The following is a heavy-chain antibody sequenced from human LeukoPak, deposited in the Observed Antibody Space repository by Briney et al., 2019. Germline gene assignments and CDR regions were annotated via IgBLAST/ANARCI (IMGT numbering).Heavy chain of an antibody. D-gene: IGHD3-22*01. CDR3: VVWGEDSSGHRFDH. CDR2: INHNGNVN. V-gene: IGHV3-7*01. J-gene: IGHJ4*02. CDR1: GFTFSSYW. Sequence: KPGGSLRLSCAASGFTFSSYWMNWARQAPGKGLEWVASINHNGNVNYYVDSVKGRLTISRDNAKNMLYLQMNGLRAEDTAVYYCVVWGEDSSGHRFDHWGQGTLVTVSS.